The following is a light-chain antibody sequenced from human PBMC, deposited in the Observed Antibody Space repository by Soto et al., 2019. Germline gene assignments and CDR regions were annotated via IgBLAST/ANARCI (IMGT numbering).Light chain of an antibody. CDR1: RSDVGGYNY. CDR3: SSYTSSSTYV. V-gene: IGLV2-14*01. CDR2: DVS. J-gene: IGLJ1*01. Sequence: QSVLTLPASVSGSPGQSITISCTGTRSDVGGYNYVSWYQQHPGKAPKLMIYDVSNRPSGVSNRFSGSKSGNTASLTISGLQAEDEADYYCSSYTSSSTYVFGTGTKVTVL.